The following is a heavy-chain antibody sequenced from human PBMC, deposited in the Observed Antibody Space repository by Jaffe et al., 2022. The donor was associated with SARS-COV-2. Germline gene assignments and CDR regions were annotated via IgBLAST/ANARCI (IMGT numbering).Heavy chain of an antibody. Sequence: QLQLQESGPGLVKPSETLSLTCTVSGGSISSSRNYWGWIRQPPGKGLEWIGSIYYSGSTYYNPTLKSRVTISVDTSKNQFSLRLSSVTAADTAVFYCASQRRSSGGRAPSDYWGQGTLVTVSS. J-gene: IGHJ4*02. CDR1: GGSISSSRNY. V-gene: IGHV4-39*01. CDR3: ASQRRSSGGRAPSDY. CDR2: IYYSGST. D-gene: IGHD1-26*01.